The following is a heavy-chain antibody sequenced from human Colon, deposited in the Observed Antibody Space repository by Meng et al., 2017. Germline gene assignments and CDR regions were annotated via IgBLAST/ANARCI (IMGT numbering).Heavy chain of an antibody. CDR3: ARHKDFGSGTWELDY. Sequence: QVQLVESGGGVVQPGRSLGLSCAASGLTFSNYGMQWVRQAPGKGREWVAFIPYGGNTKKYADSVKGRFTMSRDDSKNTLYLEMNSLRFEDTAVYYCARHKDFGSGTWELDYWGQGTLVTVSS. CDR1: GLTFSNYG. CDR2: IPYGGNTK. D-gene: IGHD3-10*01. J-gene: IGHJ4*02. V-gene: IGHV3-30*03.